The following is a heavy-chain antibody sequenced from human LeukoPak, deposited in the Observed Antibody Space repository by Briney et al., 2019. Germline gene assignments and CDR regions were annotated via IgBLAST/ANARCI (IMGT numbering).Heavy chain of an antibody. V-gene: IGHV1-18*01. CDR3: ARAEGYYYDSSGLGY. J-gene: IGHJ4*02. Sequence: VSVRVSCKASGYTFASYGISWVRQAPGQGLEWMGWISASNVNTNYAQKFQGRITMTTDPSTSTGYMELRSLRSDDTAVYYCARAEGYYYDSSGLGYWGQGTLVTVSS. D-gene: IGHD3-22*01. CDR1: GYTFASYG. CDR2: ISASNVNT.